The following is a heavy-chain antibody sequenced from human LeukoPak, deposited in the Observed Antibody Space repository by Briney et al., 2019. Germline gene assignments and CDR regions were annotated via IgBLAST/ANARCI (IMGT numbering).Heavy chain of an antibody. Sequence: GGSLRLSCAASGFTFSSYSMNWVRQAPGKGLEWVSSISSSRGFIYYTDSVKGRFTISRGNAKNSLYLQMNSLRAEDTAVYYCARALDYGDSEGPLDSWGQGTLVTVSS. V-gene: IGHV3-21*01. J-gene: IGHJ4*02. CDR3: ARALDYGDSEGPLDS. D-gene: IGHD4-17*01. CDR2: ISSSRGFI. CDR1: GFTFSSYS.